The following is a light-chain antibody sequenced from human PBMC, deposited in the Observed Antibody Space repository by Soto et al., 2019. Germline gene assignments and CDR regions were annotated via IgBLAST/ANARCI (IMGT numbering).Light chain of an antibody. J-gene: IGKJ5*01. CDR2: DAS. V-gene: IGKV3-20*01. CDR1: QSVRNNY. CDR3: QQYGSSPPFT. Sequence: EVVLTQSPDTLSLSPGARAPLSCRASQSVRNNYLAWYQVRPGRAPRLLIYDASTKATAIPDRISGGGSGTDFTLTITGLEPEDLAVYYCQQYGSSPPFTFGQGTRLEIK.